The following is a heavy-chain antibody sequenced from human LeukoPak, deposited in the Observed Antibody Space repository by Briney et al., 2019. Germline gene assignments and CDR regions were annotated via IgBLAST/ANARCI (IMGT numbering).Heavy chain of an antibody. Sequence: GGSLRLSCAASGFTFSSYWMSWVRQAPGKGLEWVSVIFTSGGTDYPDAVKGRFTISRDISKSTLYLQMNNLRAEDTAVYYCARGPSLRLAGNAFDYWGQGTPV. D-gene: IGHD5-12*01. CDR2: IFTSGGT. CDR3: ARGPSLRLAGNAFDY. J-gene: IGHJ4*02. V-gene: IGHV3-53*01. CDR1: GFTFSSYW.